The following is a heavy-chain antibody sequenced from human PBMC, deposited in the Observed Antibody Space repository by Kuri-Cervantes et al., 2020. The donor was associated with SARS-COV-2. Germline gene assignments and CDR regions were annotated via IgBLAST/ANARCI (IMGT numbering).Heavy chain of an antibody. D-gene: IGHD5-18*01. V-gene: IGHV2-5*02. Sequence: SGPTLVKPTQTLTLTCTFSGFSLSTSGVGVGWIRQPPGKALEWLALIYWDDDKRYSPSLKSRLTITKDTSKNQVVLTMTNMDPVDTATYYCAHISDTAMEPRTNWFDPWGQGTLVTVSS. CDR2: IYWDDDK. CDR1: GFSLSTSGVG. J-gene: IGHJ5*02. CDR3: AHISDTAMEPRTNWFDP.